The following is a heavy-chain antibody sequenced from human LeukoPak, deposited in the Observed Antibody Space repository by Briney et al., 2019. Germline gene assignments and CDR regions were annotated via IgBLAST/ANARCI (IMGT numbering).Heavy chain of an antibody. CDR2: INYDGSKE. V-gene: IGHV3-30*02. Sequence: GGSLRLSCAASGLTFSRFGMHWVRQAPGKGLEWVTFINYDGSKEYYADSVKGRFTISRDSSKNTLYLQMNSLRAEDTAVYYCAKDEVVPSYYYIDVWGKGTTVTVSS. CDR3: AKDEVVPSYYYIDV. D-gene: IGHD2-2*01. J-gene: IGHJ6*03. CDR1: GLTFSRFG.